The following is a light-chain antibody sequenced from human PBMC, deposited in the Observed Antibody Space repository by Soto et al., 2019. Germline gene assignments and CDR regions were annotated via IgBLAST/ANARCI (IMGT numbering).Light chain of an antibody. CDR1: QNLLSTANNRNY. J-gene: IGKJ4*01. Sequence: DIVMTQSPDSLAVSLGERATINCKSSQNLLSTANNRNYFAWYQQRPGQPPKRLISWASTRASGVPDRFSGSGSGTEFTLSISSLQAEDVAVYYCQQYYSSPTFGGGTKVEIK. CDR2: WAS. CDR3: QQYYSSPT. V-gene: IGKV4-1*01.